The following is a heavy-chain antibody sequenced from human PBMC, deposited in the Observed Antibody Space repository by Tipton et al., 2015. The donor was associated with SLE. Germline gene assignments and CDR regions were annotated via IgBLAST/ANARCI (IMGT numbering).Heavy chain of an antibody. D-gene: IGHD3-22*01. CDR1: GFTFSSYS. J-gene: IGHJ1*01. Sequence: SLRLSCEVSGFTFSSYSMNWVRQAPGKGLEWVSGISWNSGSIGYADSVKGRFTISRDNAKNSLYLQMNSLRAEDTALYYCAKGGGITMKQWLSGWGQGTLVTVSS. V-gene: IGHV3-9*01. CDR3: AKGGGITMKQWLSG. CDR2: ISWNSGSI.